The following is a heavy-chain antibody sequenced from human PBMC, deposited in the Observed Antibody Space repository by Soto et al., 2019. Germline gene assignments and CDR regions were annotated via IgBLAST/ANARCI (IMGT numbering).Heavy chain of an antibody. CDR3: ARDMAQLGEYNWFDP. CDR1: GGSISSYY. J-gene: IGHJ5*02. V-gene: IGHV4-4*07. Sequence: PSETLSLTCTVSGGSISSYYWSWIRQPAGKGLEWIGRVYTSGSTNYNPSLKSRVTMSVDTSKNQFSLKLSSVTAADTAVYYCARDMAQLGEYNWFDPWGQGTLVTVSS. D-gene: IGHD3-16*01. CDR2: VYTSGST.